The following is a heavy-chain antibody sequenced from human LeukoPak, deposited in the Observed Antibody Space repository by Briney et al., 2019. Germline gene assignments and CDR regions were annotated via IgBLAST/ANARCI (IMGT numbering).Heavy chain of an antibody. V-gene: IGHV3-30*02. D-gene: IGHD3-10*01. Sequence: GGSLRFSCAASGFTYSSYAMHWVRQAPGKGLEWVAFIRFDGRNKYYADTVKGRFSISRDNSKNKLYLQKNSVRAEDTGVYYCAKVSGPMAIDYWGQGTLVTVSS. CDR1: GFTYSSYA. J-gene: IGHJ4*02. CDR2: IRFDGRNK. CDR3: AKVSGPMAIDY.